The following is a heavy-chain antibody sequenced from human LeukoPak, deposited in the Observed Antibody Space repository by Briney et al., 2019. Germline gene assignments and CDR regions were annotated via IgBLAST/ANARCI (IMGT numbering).Heavy chain of an antibody. D-gene: IGHD3-22*01. CDR3: TEDNFDSSVKFDY. V-gene: IGHV3-73*01. CDR2: IRSKANNYAT. CDR1: GFTFSGSA. Sequence: PGGSLRLSCVVSGFTFSGSAVHWVRQASGKGLEWVGRIRSKANNYATAYAASVKGRFTISRDDSKNTAYLQMNSLKTEDTAVYYCTEDNFDSSVKFDYWGQGTLVTVSS. J-gene: IGHJ4*02.